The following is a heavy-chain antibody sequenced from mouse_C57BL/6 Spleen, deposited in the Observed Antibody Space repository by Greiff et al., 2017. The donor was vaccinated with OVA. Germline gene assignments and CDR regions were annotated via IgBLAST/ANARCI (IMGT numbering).Heavy chain of an antibody. V-gene: IGHV1-59*01. CDR2: IDPSDSYT. CDR1: GYTFTSYW. CDR3: ARWRGFYYGYDEGYWYFDV. D-gene: IGHD2-2*01. Sequence: QVQLQQPGAELVRPGTSVKLSCKASGYTFTSYWMHWVKQRPGQGLEWIGVIDPSDSYTNYNQKFKGKATLTVDKPSSTAYMQLSSLTSEDSAVYYCARWRGFYYGYDEGYWYFDVWGTGTTVTVSS. J-gene: IGHJ1*03.